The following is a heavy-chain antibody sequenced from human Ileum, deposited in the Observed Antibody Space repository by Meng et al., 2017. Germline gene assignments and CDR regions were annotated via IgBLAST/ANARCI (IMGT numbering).Heavy chain of an antibody. CDR2: ISNTGSIT. Sequence: QWRLVESGGGLVQPGGSLRLSCAASGFSFSDYFMTWIRQAPGKGLEWLSYISNTGSITYHADSVKGRFSISRDNAKNSLYLQMNSLRPEDTAVYYCTTVSSSSLGYWGQGTLVTVSS. D-gene: IGHD6-6*01. CDR3: TTVSSSSLGY. CDR1: GFSFSDYF. J-gene: IGHJ4*02. V-gene: IGHV3-11*01.